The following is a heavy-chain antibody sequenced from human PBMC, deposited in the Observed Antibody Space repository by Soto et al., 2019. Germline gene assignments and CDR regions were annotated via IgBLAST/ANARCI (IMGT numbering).Heavy chain of an antibody. Sequence: QVQLVQSGAEVKKPGASVKVSCKASGYTFTSYAMHWVRQAPGQRLEWMGWINAGNGNTKYSQKFQGRVTITRDTSASTAYMELRSLRSEDTAVYYCARDLGSIVVVPAAMFLDYWGQGTLVTVSS. D-gene: IGHD2-2*01. CDR2: INAGNGNT. CDR3: ARDLGSIVVVPAAMFLDY. CDR1: GYTFTSYA. V-gene: IGHV1-3*01. J-gene: IGHJ4*02.